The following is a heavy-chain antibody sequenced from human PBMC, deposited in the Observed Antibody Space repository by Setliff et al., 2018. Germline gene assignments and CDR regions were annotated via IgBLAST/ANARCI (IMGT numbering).Heavy chain of an antibody. CDR3: ARGGTHRYFDY. V-gene: IGHV4-61*01. CDR2: VYYSGTT. CDR1: GGSISGASIRSYY. Sequence: SETLSLTCTVSGGSISGASIRSYYWSWIRQPPGKGLEFIGYVYYSGTTNYDPSLKSRVTISVDTSKNQFSLKLSSVTAADTAIYYCARGGTHRYFDYWGQGT. J-gene: IGHJ4*02.